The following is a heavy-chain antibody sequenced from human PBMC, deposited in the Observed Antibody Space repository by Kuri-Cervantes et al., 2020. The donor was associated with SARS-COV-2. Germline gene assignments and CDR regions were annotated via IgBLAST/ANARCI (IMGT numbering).Heavy chain of an antibody. V-gene: IGHV3-21*01. CDR2: ISSSRSYI. D-gene: IGHD6-6*01. CDR1: GFTFSSYS. J-gene: IGHJ6*02. Sequence: GGSLRLSCAASGFTFSSYSMNWVRQAPGKGLEWVSSISSSRSYIYYADSVKGRFTISRENAKNSLYLQMNSLMGADTAVYYCARGGLGGQLVDGLDVWGQGTTVTVSS. CDR3: ARGGLGGQLVDGLDV.